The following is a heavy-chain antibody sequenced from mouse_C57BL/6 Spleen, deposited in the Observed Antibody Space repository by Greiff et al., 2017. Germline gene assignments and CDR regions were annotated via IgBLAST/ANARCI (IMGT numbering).Heavy chain of an antibody. CDR2: IYPGDGDT. CDR3: ARSYYDYDGGNAMDY. D-gene: IGHD2-4*01. J-gene: IGHJ4*01. CDR1: GYAFSSYW. Sequence: VQLVESGAELVKPGASVKISCKASGYAFSSYWMNWVKQRPGKGLELIGQIYPGDGDTNYNGKFKGKATLTADKSSSTAYMQLSSLTSEDSAVYFCARSYYDYDGGNAMDYWGQGTSVTVSS. V-gene: IGHV1-80*01.